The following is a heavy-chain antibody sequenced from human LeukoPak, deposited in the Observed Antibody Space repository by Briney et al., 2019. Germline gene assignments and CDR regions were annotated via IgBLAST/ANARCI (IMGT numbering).Heavy chain of an antibody. J-gene: IGHJ4*02. CDR2: IYYSGST. V-gene: IGHV4-39*07. Sequence: SETLSLTCTVSGGSISNYYWGWIRQPPGEGLEWIGSIYYSGSTYYNPSLKSRVTISLDTSKNQFSLKLSSVTAADTAVYYCARDTPTAYCSGGSCYFDYWGQGTLVTVSS. CDR3: ARDTPTAYCSGGSCYFDY. D-gene: IGHD2-15*01. CDR1: GGSISNYY.